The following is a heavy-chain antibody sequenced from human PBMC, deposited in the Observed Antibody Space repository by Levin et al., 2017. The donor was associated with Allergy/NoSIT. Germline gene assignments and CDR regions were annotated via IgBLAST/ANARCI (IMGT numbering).Heavy chain of an antibody. V-gene: IGHV3-7*01. CDR2: IKQDGSEK. Sequence: GESLKISCAASGFTFSSYWMSWVRQAPGKGLEWVANIKQDGSEKYYVDSVKGRFTISRDNAKNSLYLQMNSLRAEDTAVYYCARAAADNWNYGLGQFGAFDIWGQGTMVTVSS. J-gene: IGHJ3*02. CDR3: ARAAADNWNYGLGQFGAFDI. CDR1: GFTFSSYW. D-gene: IGHD1-7*01.